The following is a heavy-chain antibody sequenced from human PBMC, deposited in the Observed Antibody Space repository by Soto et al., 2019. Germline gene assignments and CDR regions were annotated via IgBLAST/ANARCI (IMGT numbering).Heavy chain of an antibody. V-gene: IGHV1-3*04. Sequence: QVQLVQSGAEVKKPGASVKLSCKASGYTFTYYPIHWVRQAPGQRLEWMGWINIGTGNTASAQKFQDRVTITRETSASTAYMEQTSLRSEDTAVYYCAREPLCGGRCYDNYVDPWGQGTLVTVSS. CDR3: AREPLCGGRCYDNYVDP. J-gene: IGHJ5*02. CDR2: INIGTGNT. CDR1: GYTFTYYP. D-gene: IGHD2-15*01.